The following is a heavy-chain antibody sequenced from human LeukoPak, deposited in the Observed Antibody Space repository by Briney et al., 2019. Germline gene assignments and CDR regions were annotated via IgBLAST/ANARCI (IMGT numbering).Heavy chain of an antibody. J-gene: IGHJ4*02. D-gene: IGHD3-16*01. Sequence: PSQTLSLTCAVSGGSISSAGYSWSWIRQPPGKGLEWIGYIYHSGSTYYNSSLKSRVTISVDRSKNQFSLKLTSVTAAGTAVYYCARLGRYDYFIDYWGQGTLVTVSS. CDR3: ARLGRYDYFIDY. V-gene: IGHV4-30-2*01. CDR2: IYHSGST. CDR1: GGSISSAGYS.